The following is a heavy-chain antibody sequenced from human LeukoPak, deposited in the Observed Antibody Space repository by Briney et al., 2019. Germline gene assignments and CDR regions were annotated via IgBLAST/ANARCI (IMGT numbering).Heavy chain of an antibody. D-gene: IGHD3-16*01. CDR2: ISAYNGNT. Sequence: PGGSLRLSCAASGFTFTSYGISWVRQAPGQGLEWMGWISAYNGNTNYAQKLQGRVTMTTDTSTSTAYMELRSLRSDDTAVYYCASAPLGVYYFDYWGQGTLVTVSS. V-gene: IGHV1-18*01. J-gene: IGHJ4*02. CDR3: ASAPLGVYYFDY. CDR1: GFTFTSYG.